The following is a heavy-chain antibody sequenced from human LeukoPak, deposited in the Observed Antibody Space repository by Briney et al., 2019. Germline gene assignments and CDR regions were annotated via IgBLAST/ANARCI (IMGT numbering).Heavy chain of an antibody. V-gene: IGHV4-34*01. CDR1: GGSFSGYY. J-gene: IGHJ4*02. Sequence: SETLSLTCAVYGGSFSGYYWSWIRQPPGKGLEWIGEINHSGSTNYNPSLKSRVTISVDTSKNQFSLKLSSMTAADTAVYYCARGFAPDYWGQGTLVTVSS. CDR2: INHSGST. CDR3: ARGFAPDY.